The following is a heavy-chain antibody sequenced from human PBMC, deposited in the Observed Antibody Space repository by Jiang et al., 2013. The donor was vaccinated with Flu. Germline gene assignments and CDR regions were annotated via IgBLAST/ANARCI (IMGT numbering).Heavy chain of an antibody. D-gene: IGHD1-26*01. CDR2: INHSGST. CDR1: GGSVQXLL. Sequence: TCAVYGGSVQXLLLELDPPAPTGRGLEWIGEINHSGSTNYNPSLKSRVTISVDTSKNQFSLKLSSVTAADTAVYYCARLVGASWFDPWGQGTLVTVSS. CDR3: ARLVGASWFDP. J-gene: IGHJ5*02. V-gene: IGHV4-34*01.